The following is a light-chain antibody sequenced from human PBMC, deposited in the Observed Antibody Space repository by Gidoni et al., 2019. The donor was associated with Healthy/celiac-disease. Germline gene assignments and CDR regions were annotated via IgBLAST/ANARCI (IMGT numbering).Light chain of an antibody. V-gene: IGKV4-1*01. CDR2: WAS. Sequence: DIVMTQSPDSLAVSLGERATINCKSSQSVLYSSNNKNYLAWYQQKPGQPPKLLIYWASTRESGVPDRFSGSGSGTDFTLTIISLQAEDVAVYYCQQYYSTPPTFXXXTKLEIK. CDR1: QSVLYSSNNKNY. CDR3: QQYYSTPPT. J-gene: IGKJ2*01.